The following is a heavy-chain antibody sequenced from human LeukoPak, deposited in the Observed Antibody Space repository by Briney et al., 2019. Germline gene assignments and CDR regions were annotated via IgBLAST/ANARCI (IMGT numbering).Heavy chain of an antibody. D-gene: IGHD3-16*01. J-gene: IGHJ6*02. CDR1: GGTFSSYA. CDR3: ARNYVWGTPSYYYGMDV. V-gene: IGHV1-18*01. Sequence: ASVKVSCKASGGTFSSYAISWVRQAPGQGLEWMGWISAYNGNTNYAQKLQGRVTMTTDTSTSTAYMELRSLRSDDTAVYYCARNYVWGTPSYYYGMDVWGQGTTVTVSS. CDR2: ISAYNGNT.